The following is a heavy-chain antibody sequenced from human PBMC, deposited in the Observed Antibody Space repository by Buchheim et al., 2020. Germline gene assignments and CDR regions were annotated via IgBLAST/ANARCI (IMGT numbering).Heavy chain of an antibody. CDR1: GFTFSSYS. D-gene: IGHD4-17*01. CDR2: ISSSSSTI. J-gene: IGHJ6*02. Sequence: EVQLVESGGGLVQPGGSLRLSCAASGFTFSSYSMNWVRQAPGKGLEWVSYISSSSSTIYYAYSVKGRFTISIDNAKNSLYLQMNSLRAEDTAVYYCARGRGTVFGNYYGMDVWGQGTT. V-gene: IGHV3-48*01. CDR3: ARGRGTVFGNYYGMDV.